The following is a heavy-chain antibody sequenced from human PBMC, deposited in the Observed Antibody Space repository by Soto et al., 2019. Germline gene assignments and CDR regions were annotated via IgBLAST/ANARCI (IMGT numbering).Heavy chain of an antibody. CDR3: AKDVHYDIVTGIEYFDH. J-gene: IGHJ1*01. V-gene: IGHV3-23*01. Sequence: EVQLLESGGGLVQPGESLKISCAVSGFTFSSYAMSWVRQAPGKGLEWVSGISGTGRVTNYAESVKGRFTISSDNPKNTLSLEMKSLRAEDTAVYYCAKDVHYDIVTGIEYFDHWGQGTLVTVSS. CDR1: GFTFSSYA. D-gene: IGHD3-9*01. CDR2: ISGTGRVT.